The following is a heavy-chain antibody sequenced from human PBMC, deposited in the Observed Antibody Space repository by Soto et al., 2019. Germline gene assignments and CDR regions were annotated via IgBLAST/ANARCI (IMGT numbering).Heavy chain of an antibody. CDR3: ARGPGDYYYGMAV. CDR1: GFSFTSSW. V-gene: IGHV5-51*01. J-gene: IGHJ6*02. CDR2: IYPGDSDT. D-gene: IGHD3-10*01. Sequence: ESLKISCKGSGFSFTSSWIGWVRQMPGKGLEWMGIIYPGDSDTRYSPSFQGQVTISADKSISTAYLQWSSLKASDTAMYYCARGPGDYYYGMAVWGHGTTVILSS.